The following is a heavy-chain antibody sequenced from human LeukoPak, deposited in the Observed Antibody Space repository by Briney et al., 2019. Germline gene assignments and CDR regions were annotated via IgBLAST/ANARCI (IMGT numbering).Heavy chain of an antibody. D-gene: IGHD4-17*01. J-gene: IGHJ5*02. CDR3: ARDEYGDYGCDR. V-gene: IGHV3-48*02. CDR1: GFTFSSYS. Sequence: GGSLRLSCAASGFTFSSYSMNWGRQAPGKGLEWLSYISSGSGTIYYADSVKGRFTISRDNAKNSVYLQMNSLRDEDTAVYYCARDEYGDYGCDRWGQGTLVTVSS. CDR2: ISSGSGTI.